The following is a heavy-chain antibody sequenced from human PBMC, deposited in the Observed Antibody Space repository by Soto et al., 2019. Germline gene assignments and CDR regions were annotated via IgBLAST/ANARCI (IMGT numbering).Heavy chain of an antibody. J-gene: IGHJ4*02. CDR3: ARGLVDTAMAFDY. CDR1: GYTFTSYA. Sequence: ASVKVSCKASGYTFTSYAMHWLRQAPGQRLEWMGWINAGNGNTKYSQKFQGRVTITRDTSASTAYMELSSLRSEDTAVYYCARGLVDTAMAFDYWGQGTLVTVS. D-gene: IGHD5-18*01. CDR2: INAGNGNT. V-gene: IGHV1-3*01.